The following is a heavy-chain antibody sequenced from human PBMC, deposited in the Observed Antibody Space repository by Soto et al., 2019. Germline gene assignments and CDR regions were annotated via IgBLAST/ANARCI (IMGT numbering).Heavy chain of an antibody. V-gene: IGHV1-24*01. CDR1: GYTLTELS. CDR2: FDPEDGET. D-gene: IGHD1-1*01. CDR3: ATQSESWNDPEVRFDY. J-gene: IGHJ4*02. Sequence: GASVKVSCKVSGYTLTELSMHWVRQAPGKGLEWMGGFDPEDGETIYAQKFQGRVTMTEDTSTDTAYMELSSLRSEDTAVYYCATQSESWNDPEVRFDYWGQGTLVTVSS.